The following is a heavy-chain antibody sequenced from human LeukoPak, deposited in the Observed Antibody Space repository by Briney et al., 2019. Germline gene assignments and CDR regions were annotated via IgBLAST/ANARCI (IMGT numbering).Heavy chain of an antibody. CDR2: INHSGST. J-gene: IGHJ4*02. CDR1: GGSFSGYY. Sequence: SETLSLTCAVYGGSFSGYYWSWIRQPPGKGLEWIGEINHSGSTNYNPSLKSRVTISVDTSKHQSSLKLSSVTAADTAVYYCARGGIQLWYPDYWGQGTLVTVSS. CDR3: ARGGIQLWYPDY. D-gene: IGHD5-18*01. V-gene: IGHV4-34*01.